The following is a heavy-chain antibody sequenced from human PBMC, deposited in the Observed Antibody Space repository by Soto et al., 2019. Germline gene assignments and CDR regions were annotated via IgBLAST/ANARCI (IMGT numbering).Heavy chain of an antibody. CDR3: ASGMGGGYQDGIDV. Sequence: QVQLVQSGAEVKKPGSSVKVSCKASGGTFSSYAISWVRQAPGQGLEWMGGIIPIFGTANYAQKLQGRVTITADESTSTAYMELSSLRSEDTAVYYCASGMGGGYQDGIDVWGQGTTVTVSS. V-gene: IGHV1-69*01. CDR2: IIPIFGTA. CDR1: GGTFSSYA. D-gene: IGHD3-22*01. J-gene: IGHJ6*02.